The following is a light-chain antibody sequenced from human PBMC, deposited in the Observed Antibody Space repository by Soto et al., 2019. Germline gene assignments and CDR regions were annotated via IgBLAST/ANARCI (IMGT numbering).Light chain of an antibody. J-gene: IGLJ1*01. CDR2: EGT. CDR3: CSYAGSSASYV. CDR1: SSDVGSYNL. Sequence: QSVLTQPASVYGSPAQSSTISCTGTSSDVGSYNLVSWYQHHPGKAPKLMIYEGTKRPSGVSNRFSASKSGNTASLTISGLQAEDEADYYCCSYAGSSASYVFGTGTKVTVL. V-gene: IGLV2-23*01.